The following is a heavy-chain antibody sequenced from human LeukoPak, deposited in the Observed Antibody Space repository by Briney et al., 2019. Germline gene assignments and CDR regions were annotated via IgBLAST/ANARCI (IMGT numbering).Heavy chain of an antibody. J-gene: IGHJ4*02. D-gene: IGHD3-22*01. V-gene: IGHV4-61*01. CDR2: IYYSGST. CDR1: SASVSSGSYY. CDR3: ARDSRGAGYYRSDY. Sequence: SETLSLTCNVSSASVSSGSYYWSWIRQPPGKGLEWIGYIYYSGSTNYNPSLKSRVTISVDTSKNQFSLKLSSVTAADTAVYYCARDSRGAGYYRSDYWGQGTLVTVSS.